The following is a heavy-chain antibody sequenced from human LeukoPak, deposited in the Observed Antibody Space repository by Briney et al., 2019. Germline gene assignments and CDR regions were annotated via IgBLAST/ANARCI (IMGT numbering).Heavy chain of an antibody. V-gene: IGHV4-59*12. CDR2: IYYSGST. Sequence: PSETLSLTWTVSGGSISSYYWSWIRQPPGKGLEWIGYIYYSGSTNYNPSLKSRVTISVDGSKNQFSLKVNSMTAADTAVYYCARVLDYTNYVDYWGQGTLVTVSS. D-gene: IGHD4-11*01. J-gene: IGHJ4*02. CDR3: ARVLDYTNYVDY. CDR1: GGSISSYY.